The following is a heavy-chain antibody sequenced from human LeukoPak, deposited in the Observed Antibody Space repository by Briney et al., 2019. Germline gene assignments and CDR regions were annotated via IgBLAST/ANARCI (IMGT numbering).Heavy chain of an antibody. V-gene: IGHV4-34*01. CDR3: ARARSGKWGFDY. CDR1: GGSFSGYY. D-gene: IGHD1-26*01. Sequence: SETLSLTCGVYGGSFSGYYWTWIRQPPGKKMEWIGEINHSGSINYNPSLKSRVTISVDTSKNQFSLKLSSVTAADTAVYYCARARSGKWGFDYWGQGTLVTVSS. CDR2: INHSGSI. J-gene: IGHJ4*02.